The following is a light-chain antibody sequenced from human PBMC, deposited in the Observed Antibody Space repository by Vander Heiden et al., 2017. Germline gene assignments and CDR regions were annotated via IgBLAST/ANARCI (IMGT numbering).Light chain of an antibody. CDR1: SSDVGGYDS. V-gene: IGLV2-14*01. CDR2: DVT. J-gene: IGLJ1*01. Sequence: QPALTQPASLPGSPGQSISISCTGTSSDVGGYDSVSWYQQHTGEVPKLLIFDVTNRPSGVSNRFSGSASGNTASLTISGLQAEDEADYYCSSYTSSSTYVFGTGTEVTVL. CDR3: SSYTSSSTYV.